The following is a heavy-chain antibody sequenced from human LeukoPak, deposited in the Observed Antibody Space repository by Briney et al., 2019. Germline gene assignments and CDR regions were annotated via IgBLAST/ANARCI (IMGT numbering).Heavy chain of an antibody. CDR3: AKDGNWASVS. J-gene: IGHJ5*02. D-gene: IGHD7-27*01. CDR1: GFTFS. V-gene: IGHV3-30*02. Sequence: GGSLRLSCVGSGFTFSVHWVRQVPGKWLEWLTFIRHDGTDQHYADSVRGRFTISRDNSKNTVYLQMNSLRPEDTALYYCAKDGNWASVSWGQGTLVTVFS. CDR2: IRHDGTDQ.